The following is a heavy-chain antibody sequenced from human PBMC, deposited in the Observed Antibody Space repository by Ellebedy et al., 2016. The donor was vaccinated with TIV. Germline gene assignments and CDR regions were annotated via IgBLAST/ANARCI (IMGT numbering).Heavy chain of an antibody. CDR1: GYTFTSYY. CDR3: ARALWSRFGELFDF. J-gene: IGHJ5*01. D-gene: IGHD3-10*01. V-gene: IGHV1-46*01. Sequence: AASVKVSCKASGYTFTSYYIHWVRQAPGQGLEWVGIINPNDGIPYYAQTFQGRVTMTRDTATDTVYMELNSLTSEDTAVYYRARALWSRFGELFDFWGQGTLVTVSS. CDR2: INPNDGIP.